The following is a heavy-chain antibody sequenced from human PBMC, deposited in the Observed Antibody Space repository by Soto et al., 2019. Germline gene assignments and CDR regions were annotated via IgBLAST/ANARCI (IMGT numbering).Heavy chain of an antibody. CDR3: AREYCSGGSCYGVDY. V-gene: IGHV1-18*01. Sequence: RASVKVSCKASGYTFTDFGISWVRQAPGQGLEWMGWISPYNDDTKYTQKLQGRVTMTTDTSTGTAYMELRSLRSDDTAVYYCAREYCSGGSCYGVDYWGQGTLVTVSS. CDR1: GYTFTDFG. CDR2: ISPYNDDT. D-gene: IGHD2-15*01. J-gene: IGHJ4*02.